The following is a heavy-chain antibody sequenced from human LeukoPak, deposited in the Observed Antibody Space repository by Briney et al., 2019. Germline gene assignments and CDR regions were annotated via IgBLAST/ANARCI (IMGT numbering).Heavy chain of an antibody. Sequence: AGGSLRLSCAASGFTFSHYWMHWVRQAPGKGLVWVSRIESDGGRTDYADSLKGRFTISRHNSKNTLYLQMNSLRAEDTAVYYCARENDDYDSSGPLDYWGQGTLVTVSS. V-gene: IGHV3-74*01. D-gene: IGHD3-22*01. CDR2: IESDGGRT. J-gene: IGHJ4*02. CDR3: ARENDDYDSSGPLDY. CDR1: GFTFSHYW.